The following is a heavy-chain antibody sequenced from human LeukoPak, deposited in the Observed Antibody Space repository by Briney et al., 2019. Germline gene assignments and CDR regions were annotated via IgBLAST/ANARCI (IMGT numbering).Heavy chain of an antibody. Sequence: SETLSLTCAVSGGSISSYYWSWIRQPAGKGLEWIGRIYTSGSTNYNASLQSRVSMSVDTSKNQFSLKLSSVTAADTAVSYCAREKSGSYREFDYWGQGTLVTVSS. D-gene: IGHD1-26*01. CDR3: AREKSGSYREFDY. CDR2: IYTSGST. V-gene: IGHV4-4*07. CDR1: GGSISSYY. J-gene: IGHJ4*02.